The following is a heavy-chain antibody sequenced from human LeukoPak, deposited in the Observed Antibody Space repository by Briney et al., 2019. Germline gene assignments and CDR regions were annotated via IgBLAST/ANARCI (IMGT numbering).Heavy chain of an antibody. V-gene: IGHV3-74*01. J-gene: IGHJ3*02. D-gene: IGHD3/OR15-3a*01. Sequence: GGSLRLSCAASGFTFSRYWMYWVRQAPGTGLLWVSRINSDGSSTYYADSVKGRFTTSSDNAKNAPHLQLNCLTAEDTAVYYCVLDLFSSFAFDIWGRGTMVTVSS. CDR3: VLDLFSSFAFDI. CDR2: INSDGSST. CDR1: GFTFSRYW.